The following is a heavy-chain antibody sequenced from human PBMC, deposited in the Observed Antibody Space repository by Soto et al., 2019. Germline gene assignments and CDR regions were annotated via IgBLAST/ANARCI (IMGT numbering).Heavy chain of an antibody. CDR3: AKGGSGRASLALSGWFDP. CDR1: GFTFDDYA. Sequence: GGSLRLSCAASGFTFDDYAMHWVRQAPGKGLEWVSGISWNSGSIGYADSVKGRFTISRDNAKNSLYLQMNSLRAEDTALYYCAKGGSGRASLALSGWFDPWGQGTLVTVSS. V-gene: IGHV3-9*01. D-gene: IGHD3-10*01. CDR2: ISWNSGSI. J-gene: IGHJ5*02.